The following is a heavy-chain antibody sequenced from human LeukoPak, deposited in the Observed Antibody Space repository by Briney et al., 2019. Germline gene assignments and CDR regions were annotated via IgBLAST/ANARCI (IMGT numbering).Heavy chain of an antibody. D-gene: IGHD2/OR15-2a*01. CDR3: ASSLSSHFDY. CDR2: IFNSGST. V-gene: IGHV4-4*07. J-gene: IGHJ4*02. Sequence: SETLSLTCTVSGGSNRYHYWIWIRQPAGEGLQWIGRIFNSGSTNYNPSLESRVTLSIDKSKSQFSLRLNSVTAADTAVYYCASSLSSHFDYWGQGILVTVSS. CDR1: GGSNRYHY.